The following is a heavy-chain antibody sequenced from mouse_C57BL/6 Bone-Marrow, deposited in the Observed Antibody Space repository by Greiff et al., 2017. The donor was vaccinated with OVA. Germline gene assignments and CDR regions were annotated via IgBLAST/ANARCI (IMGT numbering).Heavy chain of an antibody. D-gene: IGHD2-4*01. J-gene: IGHJ3*01. CDR1: GFTFSSYA. Sequence: EVKLVESGGGLVKPGGSLKLSCAASGFTFSSYAMSWVRQTPEKRLEWVATISGGGSYTYYPDNVKGRFTISRVNAKNNLYLQMIHLKSEDTAMYYCARGSYYDYAWFAYWGQGTLVTVSA. CDR3: ARGSYYDYAWFAY. CDR2: ISGGGSYT. V-gene: IGHV5-4*03.